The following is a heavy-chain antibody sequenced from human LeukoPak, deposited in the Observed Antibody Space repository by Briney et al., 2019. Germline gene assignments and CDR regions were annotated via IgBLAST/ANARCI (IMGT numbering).Heavy chain of an antibody. Sequence: ASVKVSCTVSGYTFSAYYMHWVRQAPGQGLEWMGWINPNGGGTNYAQKFQGRVTITADESTSTAYMELSSLRSEDTAVYYCARDSHRIYSYGLFDYWGQGTLVTVSS. CDR3: ARDSHRIYSYGLFDY. J-gene: IGHJ4*02. CDR1: GYTFSAYY. V-gene: IGHV1-2*02. D-gene: IGHD5-18*01. CDR2: INPNGGGT.